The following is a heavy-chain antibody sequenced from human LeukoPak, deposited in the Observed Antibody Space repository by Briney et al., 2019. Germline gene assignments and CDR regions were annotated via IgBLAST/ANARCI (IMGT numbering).Heavy chain of an antibody. V-gene: IGHV4-34*01. CDR2: INHSGST. CDR3: ARHPVWFGDRAFDI. J-gene: IGHJ3*02. CDR1: GGSFSGYY. D-gene: IGHD3-10*01. Sequence: PSETLSLTCAVYGGSFSGYYWSWIRQPPGKGLEWIGEINHSGSTNYNPSLKSRVTISVDTSKNQFSLKLSSVTAADTAVYYCARHPVWFGDRAFDIWGQGTMVTVSS.